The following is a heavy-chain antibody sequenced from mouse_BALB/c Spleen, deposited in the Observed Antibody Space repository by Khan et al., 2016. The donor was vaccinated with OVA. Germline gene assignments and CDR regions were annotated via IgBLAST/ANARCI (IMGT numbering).Heavy chain of an antibody. V-gene: IGHV1S137*01. CDR2: ISTYYGDA. CDR3: ARSHSGFAY. J-gene: IGHJ3*01. CDR1: GYKFTDYA. Sequence: QVQLKQSGAELVRPGVSVKISCKGSGYKFTDYAMHWVKQSHAKSLEWIGVISTYYGDANYNQKFKGKATMTVDKSSSTAYMELARLTSEDSAIYYCARSHSGFAYWGQGTLVTVS.